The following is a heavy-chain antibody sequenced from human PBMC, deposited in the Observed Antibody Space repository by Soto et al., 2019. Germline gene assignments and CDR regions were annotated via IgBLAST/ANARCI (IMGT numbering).Heavy chain of an antibody. D-gene: IGHD1-1*01. CDR2: ISYDGSFV. J-gene: IGHJ6*02. CDR1: GLTFSDYG. V-gene: IGHV3-30*18. Sequence: GGSLRLSCVVSGLTFSDYGFHWVRQAPGKGLDWVAAISYDGSFVYYADSVSGRFTISRDNSRDTLDLQMNTLRHEDTAVYYCAKERGRNRNFAMDVWGQGTSVTVSS. CDR3: AKERGRNRNFAMDV.